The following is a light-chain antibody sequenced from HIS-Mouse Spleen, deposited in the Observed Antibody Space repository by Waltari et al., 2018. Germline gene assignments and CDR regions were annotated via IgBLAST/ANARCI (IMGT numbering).Light chain of an antibody. CDR2: GKN. Sequence: SYELTQPPSVSVSPGQTARITCSGDSLRSYYARWYQQKPGKAPVLVIYGKNNRPSGIPDRFSGSSSGNTASLTITGAQAEDEADYYCNSRDSSGNHVVFGGGTKLTVL. CDR3: NSRDSSGNHVV. V-gene: IGLV3-19*01. J-gene: IGLJ2*01. CDR1: SLRSYY.